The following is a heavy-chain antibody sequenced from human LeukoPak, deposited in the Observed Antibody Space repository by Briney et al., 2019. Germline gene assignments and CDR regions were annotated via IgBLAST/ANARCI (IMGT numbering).Heavy chain of an antibody. CDR2: ISYDGSNK. J-gene: IGHJ4*02. V-gene: IGHV3-30*04. Sequence: GGSLRLSCAASGFTFSSYAMHWVRQAPGKGPEWVAVISYDGSNKYYADSVKGRFTISRDNSKNTLYLQMSSLRAEDTAVYYCARGVSGWPDYWGQRTLVTVSS. D-gene: IGHD6-19*01. CDR3: ARGVSGWPDY. CDR1: GFTFSSYA.